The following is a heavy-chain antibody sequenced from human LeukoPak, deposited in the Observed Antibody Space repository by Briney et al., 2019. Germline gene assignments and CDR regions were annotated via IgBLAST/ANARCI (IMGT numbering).Heavy chain of an antibody. CDR1: GYTFTGYY. CDR2: INPNSGGT. Sequence: ASVKVSCKASGYTFTGYYMHWVRQAPGQGLEWMGWINPNSGGTKYEQKFQGRVTMTRDTSISTAYMELSRLRSDDTAVYYCARGFERRSKGMDVWGQGTTVTVSS. CDR3: ARGFERRSKGMDV. J-gene: IGHJ6*02. V-gene: IGHV1-2*02. D-gene: IGHD1-1*01.